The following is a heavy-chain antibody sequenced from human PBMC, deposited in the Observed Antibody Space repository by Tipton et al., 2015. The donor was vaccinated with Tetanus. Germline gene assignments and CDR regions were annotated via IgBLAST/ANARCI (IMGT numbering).Heavy chain of an antibody. D-gene: IGHD3-22*01. CDR1: GYTFTGYY. J-gene: IGHJ6*02. V-gene: IGHV1-2*02. CDR3: ARGRGDYIYYGMGG. Sequence: QVQLVQSGAEVKKPGASVKVSCKASGYTFTGYYIYWERQAPGQGLEWMGWIDPNSGGTVYAQKFQGRVTMTRETSISTAYMELRSLRSDDTAVYYCARGRGDYIYYGMGGWGPGATVTVS. CDR2: IDPNSGGT.